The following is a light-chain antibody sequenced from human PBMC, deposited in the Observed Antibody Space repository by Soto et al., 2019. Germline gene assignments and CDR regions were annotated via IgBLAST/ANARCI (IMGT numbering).Light chain of an antibody. V-gene: IGKV3-20*01. CDR3: QQYGSSPWT. CDR2: GAS. CDR1: QSVVSNY. Sequence: PGARATLSCRASQSVVSNYLAWYQQKPGQSPRLLIYGASSRATGVPDRFSGSGSGTDFSFTINRLEPEDFVVYYCQQYGSSPWTFGLGTKVEIK. J-gene: IGKJ1*01.